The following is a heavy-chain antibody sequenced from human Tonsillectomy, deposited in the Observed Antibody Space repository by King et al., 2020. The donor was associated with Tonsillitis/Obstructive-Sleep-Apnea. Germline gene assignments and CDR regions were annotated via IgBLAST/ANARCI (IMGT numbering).Heavy chain of an antibody. J-gene: IGHJ6*02. CDR1: GGTFSSYA. V-gene: IGHV1-69*10. CDR3: AREGDTVGVSDATDYYYYGMDV. D-gene: IGHD2-2*01. CDR2: IIPIPGIA. Sequence: QLVQSGAEVKKPGSSVKVSCKASGGTFSSYAISWVRQAPGQGLEWMGGIIPIPGIANYAQKFQGRVTITADRSTSTAYMELSSLRSEDTALYFCAREGDTVGVSDATDYYYYGMDVWGQGTTVTVSS.